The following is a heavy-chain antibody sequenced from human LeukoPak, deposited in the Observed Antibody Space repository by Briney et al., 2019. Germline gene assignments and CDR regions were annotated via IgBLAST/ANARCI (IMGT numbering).Heavy chain of an antibody. J-gene: IGHJ2*01. CDR1: GFTFSTYS. D-gene: IGHD2-2*01. Sequence: PGGSLRLSCAASGFTFSTYSMNWVRQAPGKGLEWVSSINSRSNYIYYADSVKGRFTISRDNAKNSLYLQMNSLRAEDTAVYYCAREDGYCSSTSCYSEYFDLWGRGTLVTVSS. V-gene: IGHV3-21*01. CDR3: AREDGYCSSTSCYSEYFDL. CDR2: INSRSNYI.